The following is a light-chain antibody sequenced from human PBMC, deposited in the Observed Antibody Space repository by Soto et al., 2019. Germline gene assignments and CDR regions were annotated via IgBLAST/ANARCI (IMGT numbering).Light chain of an antibody. CDR2: LAS. Sequence: DIQMTQSPSSLSASVGDTVTITCRASQHITNDCAWYQQKAGRAPKCLILLASRLQTGVPSRFSGSGSGTEFTLTISSLQPEDFATYYCLNHNGYPPVFGQGTKVEIK. V-gene: IGKV1-17*01. J-gene: IGKJ2*01. CDR3: LNHNGYPPV. CDR1: QHITND.